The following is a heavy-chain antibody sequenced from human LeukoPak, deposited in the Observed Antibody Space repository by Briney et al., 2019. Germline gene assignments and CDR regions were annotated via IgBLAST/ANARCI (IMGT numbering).Heavy chain of an antibody. Sequence: GGSLRLSCEASGFIFSNWMAWVRQAPGKGLEWVANIKEDGSDKNYVESMKGRYTISRDNAQNSLYLQMNRLGVEDTAVYYCARDAGYGYDRFDYWGQGTQVTVSS. J-gene: IGHJ4*02. CDR2: IKEDGSDK. V-gene: IGHV3-7*01. CDR1: GFIFSNW. D-gene: IGHD5-18*01. CDR3: ARDAGYGYDRFDY.